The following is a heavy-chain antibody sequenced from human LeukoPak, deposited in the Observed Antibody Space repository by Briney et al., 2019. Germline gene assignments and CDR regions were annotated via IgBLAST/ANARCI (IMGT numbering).Heavy chain of an antibody. CDR1: GYTFTSYG. Sequence: GASVKVSCKASGYTFTSYGISWVRQAPGQGLEWMGWISAYNGNTNYAQKLQGRVTMTTDTSTSTAYMELRSLRSDDTAVYYCARDRRGRRPTGWDINFDYWGQGTLVTVSS. CDR3: ARDRRGRRPTGWDINFDY. J-gene: IGHJ4*02. V-gene: IGHV1-18*01. CDR2: ISAYNGNT. D-gene: IGHD3-16*01.